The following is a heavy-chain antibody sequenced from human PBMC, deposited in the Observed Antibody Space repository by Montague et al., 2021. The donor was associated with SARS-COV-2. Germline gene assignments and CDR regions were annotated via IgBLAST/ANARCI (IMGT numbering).Heavy chain of an antibody. J-gene: IGHJ1*01. Sequence: SETLSLTCSVSGCSISSSGFYCCWIRQPPGKRLELIGSIHYSGNTYYSPLLKSRVTTSINTTKNQFSLQLSSVTAADTAGYYCARYSGSNYDGLRYWGQGTLVTVSS. CDR3: ARYSGSNYDGLRY. D-gene: IGHD1-26*01. CDR1: GCSISSSGFY. CDR2: IHYSGNT. V-gene: IGHV4-39*01.